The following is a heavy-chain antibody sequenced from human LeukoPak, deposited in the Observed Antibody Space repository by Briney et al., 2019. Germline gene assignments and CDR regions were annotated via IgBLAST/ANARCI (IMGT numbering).Heavy chain of an antibody. D-gene: IGHD3-10*01. V-gene: IGHV3-9*01. J-gene: IGHJ4*02. CDR3: AKDMPYGSGSDYYFDY. Sequence: GGSLRLSCAASGFTFSSYWMHWVRQAPGKGLEWVSGISWNSGSIGYADSVKGRFTISRDNAKNSLYLQMNSLRAEDTALYYCAKDMPYGSGSDYYFDYWGQGTLVTVSS. CDR2: ISWNSGSI. CDR1: GFTFSSYW.